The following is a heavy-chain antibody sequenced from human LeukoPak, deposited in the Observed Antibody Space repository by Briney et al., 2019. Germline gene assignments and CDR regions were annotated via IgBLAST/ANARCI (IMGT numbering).Heavy chain of an antibody. Sequence: SETLSLTCTVSGGSISSSSYYWGWIRQPPGKGLEWIGSIYYSGSTYYNPSLKSRVTISVDTSKNQFSLKLSSVTAADTAVYYCARPESGTYVARAFDIWGQGTMVNVSS. J-gene: IGHJ3*02. CDR3: ARPESGTYVARAFDI. V-gene: IGHV4-39*01. D-gene: IGHD1-26*01. CDR2: IYYSGST. CDR1: GGSISSSSYY.